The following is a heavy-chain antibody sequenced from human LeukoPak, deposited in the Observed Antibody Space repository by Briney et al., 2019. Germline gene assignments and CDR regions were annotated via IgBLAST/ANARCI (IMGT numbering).Heavy chain of an antibody. Sequence: GGSLRLSCAASGFSINNYWMQWVRQAPGKGLVWVSRINDDGTSTIYADSVKGRFTISRDNAKNTLYLKMNSLRAEDTAVYYCAKLRSAYCSSPTCRDYWGQGTPVTVSS. J-gene: IGHJ4*02. CDR1: GFSINNYW. CDR2: INDDGTST. V-gene: IGHV3-74*01. CDR3: AKLRSAYCSSPTCRDY. D-gene: IGHD2-2*01.